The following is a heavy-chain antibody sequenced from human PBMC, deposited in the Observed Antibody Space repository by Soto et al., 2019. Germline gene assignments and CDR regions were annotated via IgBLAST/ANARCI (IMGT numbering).Heavy chain of an antibody. Sequence: QAQLVQSGAEVKKPGASVKVSCEDSAYDFFTYGISWVRQAPGQGLEWMGWISPYSGKTDYAQKLQSRVTLTTDTSSSTAYMYLKNLRSDDTAFYYCAITSDYMSAWLDPGGQGTLVTVSS. D-gene: IGHD5-12*01. J-gene: IGHJ5*02. CDR2: ISPYSGKT. V-gene: IGHV1-18*04. CDR1: AYDFFTYG. CDR3: AITSDYMSAWLDP.